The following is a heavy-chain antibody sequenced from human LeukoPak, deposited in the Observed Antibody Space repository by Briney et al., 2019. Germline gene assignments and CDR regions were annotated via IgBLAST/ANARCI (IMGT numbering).Heavy chain of an antibody. D-gene: IGHD3-22*01. J-gene: IGHJ4*02. CDR3: AITGPYYYDSSGYYYFDY. CDR1: GFTVSSNY. V-gene: IGHV3-66*01. Sequence: GGSLRLSCAASGFTVSSNYMSWVRQAPGKGLEWVLVIYSGGRTYYADSVKGRFTISRDNSRNTLYLQMNSLRAEDTAVYYCAITGPYYYDSSGYYYFDYWGQETLVTVSS. CDR2: IYSGGRT.